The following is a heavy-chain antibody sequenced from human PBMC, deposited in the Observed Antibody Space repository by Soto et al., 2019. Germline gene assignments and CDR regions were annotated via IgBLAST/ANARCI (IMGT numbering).Heavy chain of an antibody. CDR3: AGGLVGIKVDY. D-gene: IGHD6-19*01. CDR2: IYYSGST. V-gene: IGHV4-59*08. J-gene: IGHJ4*02. Sequence: SETLSLTCTVSGGSISSYYWSWIRQPPGKGLEWIGYIYYSGSTNYNPSLKSRVTISVDTSKNQFSLKLSSVTAADTAVYYCAGGLVGIKVDYWGQGTLVTVSS. CDR1: GGSISSYY.